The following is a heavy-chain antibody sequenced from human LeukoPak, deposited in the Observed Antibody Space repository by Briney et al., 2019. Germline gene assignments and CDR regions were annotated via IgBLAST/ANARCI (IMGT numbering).Heavy chain of an antibody. D-gene: IGHD3-10*01. Sequence: GASVKVSCKASGYTFTGYYMHWVRQAPGQGLEWMGWINPNSGGTNYAQKFQGRVTMTRDTSISTAYMELSRLRSDDTAVYYCARVQSHVLLWFGELLIPGGYYFDYWGQGTLVTVSS. CDR2: INPNSGGT. J-gene: IGHJ4*02. CDR3: ARVQSHVLLWFGELLIPGGYYFDY. V-gene: IGHV1-2*02. CDR1: GYTFTGYY.